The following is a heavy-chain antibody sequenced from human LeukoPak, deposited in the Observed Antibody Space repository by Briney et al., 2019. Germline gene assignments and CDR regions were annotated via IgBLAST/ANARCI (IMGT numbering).Heavy chain of an antibody. Sequence: RAGGSLRLSCAASGFTFSSYVMNWVRQAPGKGLEWVSVISGGGGSTYYADSVKGRFTISRDNSKNTLFLQMNSLRAEDTAVYYCASDSGYSGYDTDYWGQGTLVTVSS. D-gene: IGHD5-12*01. V-gene: IGHV3-23*01. CDR1: GFTFSSYV. CDR3: ASDSGYSGYDTDY. CDR2: ISGGGGST. J-gene: IGHJ4*02.